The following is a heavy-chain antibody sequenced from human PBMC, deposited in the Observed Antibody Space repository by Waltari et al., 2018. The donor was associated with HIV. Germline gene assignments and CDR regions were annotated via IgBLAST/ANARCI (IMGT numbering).Heavy chain of an antibody. D-gene: IGHD3-10*02. V-gene: IGHV4-39*01. Sequence: QLQLQESGPGLVKPSETLSLTCAVSGGSISSSSYYWGWIRQHPGKGLEWIGIIYYSVSTYYTPSLKSRVTISVDTSKNQFSLKLSSVTAADTAVYYCARHVRSSIWFDYWGQGTLVTVSS. CDR3: ARHVRSSIWFDY. J-gene: IGHJ5*01. CDR1: GGSISSSSYY. CDR2: IYYSVST.